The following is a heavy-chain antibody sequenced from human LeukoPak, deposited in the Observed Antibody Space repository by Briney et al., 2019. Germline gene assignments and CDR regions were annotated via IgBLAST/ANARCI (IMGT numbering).Heavy chain of an antibody. CDR3: ARTKGGPGSSWAFDI. J-gene: IGHJ3*02. V-gene: IGHV3-74*01. D-gene: IGHD6-13*01. Sequence: GGSLRLSCATSGFTFSSYWMHWVRQAPGKGLVWVSRLNSDGSTTTYADSMKGRFTISGDNAKNTLYLQMNSLRAEDTAVYYCARTKGGPGSSWAFDIWGQGTMVTVSS. CDR1: GFTFSSYW. CDR2: LNSDGSTT.